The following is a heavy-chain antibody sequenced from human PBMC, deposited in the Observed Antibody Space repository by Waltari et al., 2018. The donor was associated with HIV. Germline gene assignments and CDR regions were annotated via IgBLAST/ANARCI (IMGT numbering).Heavy chain of an antibody. CDR1: GFIFRNAR. D-gene: IGHD3-22*01. Sequence: EVQLVEAGGGVVKSGGYLRLSCAVSGFIFRNARMSCVGQASAKGPEWVGSIKSRTDGGTTDYAAPVKGRFTIARDESENTMYLQMHSLKTEDTAVYYCSTDRGRCGYYYDTNGYLIDSWGQVTLVTVSS. CDR2: IKSRTDGGTT. CDR3: STDRGRCGYYYDTNGYLIDS. V-gene: IGHV3-15*01. J-gene: IGHJ4*02.